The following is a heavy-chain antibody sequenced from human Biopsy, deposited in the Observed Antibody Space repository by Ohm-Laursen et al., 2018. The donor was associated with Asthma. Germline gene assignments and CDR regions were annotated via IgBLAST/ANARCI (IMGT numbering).Heavy chain of an antibody. CDR2: VYWTGST. CDR3: VRAVRNEQWLAPFDY. Sequence: GTLSLTCGVYGGSISSFYWSWIRQSPEKGLESIGYVYWTGSTNHNPSLKSRITMSVDTSKNRMFLELTSVTAADTAIYYCVRAVRNEQWLAPFDYWGQGKPVTVSS. V-gene: IGHV4-59*01. J-gene: IGHJ4*02. D-gene: IGHD6-19*01. CDR1: GGSISSFY.